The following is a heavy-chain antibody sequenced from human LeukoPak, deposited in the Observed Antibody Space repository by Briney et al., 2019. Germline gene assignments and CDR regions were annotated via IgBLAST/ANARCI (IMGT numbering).Heavy chain of an antibody. J-gene: IGHJ6*02. Sequence: GGSLRPSCAASGFTFSSYAMSWVRQAPGKGLEWVSAISGSGGSTYYADSVKGRFTISRDNSKNTLYLQMNSLRAEDTAVYYCAKLAAAAGYYYYYGMDVWGQGTTVTVSS. CDR2: ISGSGGST. D-gene: IGHD6-13*01. V-gene: IGHV3-23*01. CDR1: GFTFSSYA. CDR3: AKLAAAAGYYYYYGMDV.